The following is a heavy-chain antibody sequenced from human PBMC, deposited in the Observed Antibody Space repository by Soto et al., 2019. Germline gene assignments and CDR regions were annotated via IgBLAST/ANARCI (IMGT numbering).Heavy chain of an antibody. CDR3: ARTYYYGSGSYLNYYYYYMDV. V-gene: IGHV3-7*01. Sequence: PGGSLRLSCAASGFTFSSYWMSWVRQAPGKGLEWVANIKQDGSEKYYVDSVKGRFTISRDNAKNSLYLQMNSLRAEDTAVYYCARTYYYGSGSYLNYYYYYMDVWGKGTTVTVSS. CDR1: GFTFSSYW. J-gene: IGHJ6*03. CDR2: IKQDGSEK. D-gene: IGHD3-10*01.